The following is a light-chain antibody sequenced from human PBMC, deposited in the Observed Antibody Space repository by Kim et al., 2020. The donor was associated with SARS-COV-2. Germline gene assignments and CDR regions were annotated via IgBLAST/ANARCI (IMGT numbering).Light chain of an antibody. CDR3: QQSYCTPGT. J-gene: IGKJ1*01. Sequence: ASVGDRVTITCRASQSISSYLNWYQQKPGKAPQLLIYAASSLQSGVPSRFSGSGSGTDFTLTISSLQPEDFATYYCQQSYCTPGTFGQGTKVEIK. CDR2: AAS. CDR1: QSISSY. V-gene: IGKV1-39*01.